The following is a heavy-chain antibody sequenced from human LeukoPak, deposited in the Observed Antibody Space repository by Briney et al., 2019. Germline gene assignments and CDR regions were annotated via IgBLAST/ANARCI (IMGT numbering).Heavy chain of an antibody. J-gene: IGHJ3*01. CDR2: ISNDGVRT. CDR1: GFTFSGYA. V-gene: IGHV3-23*01. Sequence: PGGSLRLSCQFSGFTFSGYAMIWVRQAPGKGLEGISGISNDGVRTFYADAVKGRFTISRDNSKNTLHLQMNSLRVEDTAIYYCAKQKLAVIVSQGFDVWGQGTMVTVSS. CDR3: AKQKLAVIVSQGFDV. D-gene: IGHD2-15*01.